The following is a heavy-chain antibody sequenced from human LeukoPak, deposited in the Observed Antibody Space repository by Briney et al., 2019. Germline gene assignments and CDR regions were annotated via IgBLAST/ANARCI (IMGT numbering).Heavy chain of an antibody. CDR3: ARVGSYDSSGYYFSY. V-gene: IGHV3-21*01. CDR2: ISSSSSYI. J-gene: IGHJ4*02. Sequence: GGSLRLSCAASGFTFSSYSMNWVRQAPGKGLEWVSSISSSSSYIYYADSVKGRFTISRDNAKNSLYLQMNSLRAEDTAVYYCARVGSYDSSGYYFSYWGQGTLATVSS. CDR1: GFTFSSYS. D-gene: IGHD3-22*01.